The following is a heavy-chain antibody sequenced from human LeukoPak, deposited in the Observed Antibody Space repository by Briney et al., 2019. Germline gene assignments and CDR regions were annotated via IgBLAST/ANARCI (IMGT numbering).Heavy chain of an antibody. CDR1: GGTFSSYA. V-gene: IGHV1-69*13. Sequence: GASVKVSCKASGGTFSSYAISWVRQAPGQGLEWMGGIIPIFGTANYAQKSQGRVPITADESTSTAYMELSSLRSEDTAVYYCARDQMAINAFDIWGQGTMVTVSS. D-gene: IGHD5-24*01. CDR2: IIPIFGTA. CDR3: ARDQMAINAFDI. J-gene: IGHJ3*02.